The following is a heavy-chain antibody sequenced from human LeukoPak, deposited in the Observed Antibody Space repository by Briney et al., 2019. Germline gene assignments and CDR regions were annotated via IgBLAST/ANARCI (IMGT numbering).Heavy chain of an antibody. J-gene: IGHJ4*02. CDR1: GFTFSTYA. D-gene: IGHD3-22*01. V-gene: IGHV3-23*01. CDR3: AKARIPSGNGYYSD. CDR2: ISGSSGSST. Sequence: GGSMRLSCAASGFTFSTYAMSWVRQAPGEGLEWVSDISGSSGSSTFYADSVKGRFTIPRDNPKNTVYLQMNSLRADDTAVYYCAKARIPSGNGYYSDWGQGTLVTVSS.